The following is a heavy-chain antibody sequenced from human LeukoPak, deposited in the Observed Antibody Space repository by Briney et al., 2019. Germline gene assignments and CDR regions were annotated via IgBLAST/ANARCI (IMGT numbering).Heavy chain of an antibody. V-gene: IGHV4-39*07. J-gene: IGHJ4*02. D-gene: IGHD6-13*01. Sequence: SETLSLTCTVSGGSISSYPSYWGWIRQPPGKGLEWIGNIYYSGYTYYNPSLKSRVTISVDTSKNQFSLKLSSVTAADTAVYYCARGGGYSSSLGGFVYPHPVFDYWGQGTLVTVSS. CDR3: ARGGGYSSSLGGFVYPHPVFDY. CDR1: GGSISSYPSY. CDR2: IYYSGYT.